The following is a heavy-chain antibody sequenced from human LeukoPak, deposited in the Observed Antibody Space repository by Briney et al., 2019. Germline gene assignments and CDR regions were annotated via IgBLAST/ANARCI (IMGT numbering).Heavy chain of an antibody. CDR2: VKTKNDGWTI. V-gene: IGHV3-15*01. D-gene: IGHD3-16*02. J-gene: IGHJ4*02. CDR3: TTEGYH. Sequence: GGSLRLSCAASRINFSNLWMSWVRQAPGRGLEWVDRVKTKNDGWTIDYAAHARGRFTISRDDSKNTLYLQMNSLKSEDTAVYYCTTEGYHWGPGTLVTVSS. CDR1: RINFSNLW.